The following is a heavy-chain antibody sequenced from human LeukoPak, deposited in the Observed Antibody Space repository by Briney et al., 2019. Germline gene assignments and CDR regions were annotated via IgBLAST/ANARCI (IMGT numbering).Heavy chain of an antibody. CDR3: AKGLTWQVAGTLDY. V-gene: IGHV3-15*01. CDR1: GFTFSNAW. J-gene: IGHJ4*02. CDR2: IKSKTDGGTT. D-gene: IGHD6-19*01. Sequence: GGSLRLSCAASGFTFSNAWMSWVRQAPGKGLEWVGRIKSKTDGGTTDYAAPVKGRFTISRDNSKNTLYLQMNSLRAEDTAVYYCAKGLTWQVAGTLDYWGQGTLVTVSS.